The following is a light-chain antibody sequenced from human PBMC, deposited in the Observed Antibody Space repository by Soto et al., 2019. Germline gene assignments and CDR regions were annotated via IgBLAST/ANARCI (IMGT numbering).Light chain of an antibody. CDR2: GAS. CDR3: QQSYSAPPIT. CDR1: QSISTY. V-gene: IGKV1-39*01. Sequence: DIQMTQSPSSLSASIGDRVTITCRASQSISTYLNWYQHKPGKAPKLLVYGASTLQNGVPSRFSGSGSWTAFTLTISSLQPEDFATYYCQQSYSAPPITFGQGTRLEIK. J-gene: IGKJ5*01.